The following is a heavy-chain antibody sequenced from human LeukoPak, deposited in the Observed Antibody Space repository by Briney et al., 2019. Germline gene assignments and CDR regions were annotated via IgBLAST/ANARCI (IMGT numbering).Heavy chain of an antibody. V-gene: IGHV1-2*02. CDR2: INPNSGGT. CDR3: ARVAHCTIGVCLNYDY. Sequence: ASVKVSCRPSGYTFTGPYIHWVRQAPGQGLEWMGWINPNSGGTKYAQKFQGRVTMTRDTSISTAYMELSSLRSDDTAVYYCARVAHCTIGVCLNYDYWGQGTLVTVSS. D-gene: IGHD2-8*01. J-gene: IGHJ4*02. CDR1: GYTFTGPY.